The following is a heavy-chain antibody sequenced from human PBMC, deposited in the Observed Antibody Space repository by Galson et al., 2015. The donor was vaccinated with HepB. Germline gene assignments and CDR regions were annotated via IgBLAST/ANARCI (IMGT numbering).Heavy chain of an antibody. CDR2: INPSGGST. J-gene: IGHJ4*02. V-gene: IGHV1-46*01. CDR3: AREMALGGYFDY. CDR1: GYTLTSYY. Sequence: SVKVSCKASGYTLTSYYMHWVRQAPGQGLEWMGIINPSGGSTSYAQKFQGRVTMTRDTSTSTVYMELSSLRSEDTAVYYCAREMALGGYFDYWGQGTLVTVSS. D-gene: IGHD3-10*01.